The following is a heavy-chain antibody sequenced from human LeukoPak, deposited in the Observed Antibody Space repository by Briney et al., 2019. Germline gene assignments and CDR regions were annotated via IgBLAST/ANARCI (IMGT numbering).Heavy chain of an antibody. D-gene: IGHD3-22*01. CDR1: GGSISSYY. CDR3: ARFSRDSSGCLDY. CDR2: IYYSGST. J-gene: IGHJ4*02. V-gene: IGHV4-59*01. Sequence: KASETLSLTCTVSGGSISSYYWSWIRQPPGKGLEWIGYIYYSGSTNYNPSLKSRVAISVDTSKNQFSLKLSSVTAADTAVYYCARFSRDSSGCLDYWGQGTLVTVSS.